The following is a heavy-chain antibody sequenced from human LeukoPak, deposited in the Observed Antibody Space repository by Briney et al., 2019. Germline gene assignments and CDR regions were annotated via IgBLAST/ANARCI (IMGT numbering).Heavy chain of an antibody. CDR2: IYYNGIT. V-gene: IGHV4-59*08. CDR1: GGSISGYY. D-gene: IGHD3-22*01. CDR3: ARWNYEGSGYRKFDF. Sequence: SETLSLTCTVSGGSISGYYWLWIRQPPEEPLEYIGYIYYNGITNYNPSLRSRVTISVDTSKNQFSLRLSSVTAADTAVYYCARWNYEGSGYRKFDFWGQGTLVTVSS. J-gene: IGHJ4*02.